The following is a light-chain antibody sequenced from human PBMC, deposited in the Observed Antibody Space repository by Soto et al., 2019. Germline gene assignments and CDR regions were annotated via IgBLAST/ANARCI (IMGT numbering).Light chain of an antibody. Sequence: DIQMTQSPSSLSASVGDRVTITCRASQNIRSYLNWYQQKPGKAHQLLIYATSSLQTGVPSRFSARGSGTEFSLVISDLKPEDSATYYCQQGYSSRWTSGRGTKVEI. CDR2: ATS. CDR1: QNIRSY. V-gene: IGKV1-39*01. CDR3: QQGYSSRWT. J-gene: IGKJ1*01.